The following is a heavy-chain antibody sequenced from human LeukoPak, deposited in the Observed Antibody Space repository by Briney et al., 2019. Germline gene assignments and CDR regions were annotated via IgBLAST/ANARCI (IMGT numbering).Heavy chain of an antibody. V-gene: IGHV3-33*06. CDR2: IWYDGSNE. CDR1: GFTFNTYA. D-gene: IGHD3-3*01. Sequence: PGGSLRLSCAASGFTFNTYAMNWVRQAPGKGLEWVAVIWYDGSNEYYADSVKGRFSISRDNSKNTLYLQMNSLRADDTAVYYCAKDLWKADYWGQGTLVTVSS. CDR3: AKDLWKADY. J-gene: IGHJ4*02.